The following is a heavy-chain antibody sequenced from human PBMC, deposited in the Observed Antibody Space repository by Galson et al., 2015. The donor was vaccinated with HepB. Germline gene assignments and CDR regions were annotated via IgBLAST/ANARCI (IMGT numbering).Heavy chain of an antibody. V-gene: IGHV3-30*03. Sequence: SLRLSCAASGLTISSFDIHWVRQAPGKGLEWVGVTSSDGRSEWYGDSVRGRFAVSRDNSRNTVFLQMNGLRREDTALYYYARTRGAAAGIFDYWGQGTLVTVSS. CDR1: GLTISSFD. J-gene: IGHJ4*02. CDR3: ARTRGAAAGIFDY. CDR2: TSSDGRSE. D-gene: IGHD6-13*01.